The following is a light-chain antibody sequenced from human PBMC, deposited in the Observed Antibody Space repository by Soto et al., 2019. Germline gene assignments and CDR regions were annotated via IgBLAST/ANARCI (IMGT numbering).Light chain of an antibody. Sequence: DIQMTQFPSTLSASVGDRVTITCRASQTTNSWLAWYQQKPGTAPKLLIYDASSLEGGVPSRFSASGSGTEFTLTISILQPDELATYYCQQYISYPYTFGQGTKVEIK. V-gene: IGKV1-5*01. CDR3: QQYISYPYT. CDR2: DAS. CDR1: QTTNSW. J-gene: IGKJ2*01.